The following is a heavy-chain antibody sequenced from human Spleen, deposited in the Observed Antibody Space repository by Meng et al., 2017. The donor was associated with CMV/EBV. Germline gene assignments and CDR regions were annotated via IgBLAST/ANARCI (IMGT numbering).Heavy chain of an antibody. D-gene: IGHD6-6*01. CDR1: GFTFSSYA. CDR2: ISGSGGST. V-gene: IGHV3-23*01. CDR3: ARDRSSSSDY. Sequence: GESLKISCAASGFTFSSYAMSWVRQAPGKGLEWVSAISGSGGSTYYADSVRGRFTISRDNAKNSLYLEMKSLRAEDTALYHCARDRSSSSDYWGQGTLVTVSS. J-gene: IGHJ4*02.